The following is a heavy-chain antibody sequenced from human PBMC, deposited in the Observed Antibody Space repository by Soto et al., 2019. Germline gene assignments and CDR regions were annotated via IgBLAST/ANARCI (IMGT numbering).Heavy chain of an antibody. CDR2: ISRSGGNT. V-gene: IGHV3-23*01. D-gene: IGHD1-20*01. J-gene: IGHJ3*02. CDR3: VKDRMAYNSVWDPFDI. CDR1: GFTFSTYA. Sequence: GGSLRLSCAVSGFTFSTYAMSWVRQAPGKGLEWVSAISRSGGNTYYADSVKGRFTISRDNSKNTLYLQMNSLRAEDTAVYYCVKDRMAYNSVWDPFDIWGQGTMVTVSS.